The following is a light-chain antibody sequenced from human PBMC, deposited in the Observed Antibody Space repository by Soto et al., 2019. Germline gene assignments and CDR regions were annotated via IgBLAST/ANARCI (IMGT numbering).Light chain of an antibody. CDR1: SSDVGSYNL. V-gene: IGLV2-23*02. Sequence: QSALTQPASVSGSPGQSITISCSGTSSDVGSYNLVSWYQQLPGKAPKLIIYEVNERPSGISDRFSGSKSGNTASLTISGLQGEDEAAYYCCSYVGSSILMFGGGTTLTVL. CDR3: CSYVGSSILM. CDR2: EVN. J-gene: IGLJ3*02.